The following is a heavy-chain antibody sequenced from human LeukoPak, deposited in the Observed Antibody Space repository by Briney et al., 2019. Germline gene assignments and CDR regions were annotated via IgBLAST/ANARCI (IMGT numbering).Heavy chain of an antibody. CDR3: ARADEYSSSSPPDY. Sequence: ASVKVSCKASGYTFTGYYMHWVRQAPGQGLEWMGWINPNSGGTNYAQKFQGRVTMTRDTSISTAYMELSRLRSDDTAVYYSARADEYSSSSPPDYWGQGTLVTVSS. CDR2: INPNSGGT. CDR1: GYTFTGYY. J-gene: IGHJ4*02. V-gene: IGHV1-2*02. D-gene: IGHD6-6*01.